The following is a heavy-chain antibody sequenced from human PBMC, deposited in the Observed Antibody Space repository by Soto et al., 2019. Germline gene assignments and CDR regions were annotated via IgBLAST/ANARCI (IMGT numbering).Heavy chain of an antibody. CDR3: ARVGYDFCFDY. D-gene: IGHD3-3*01. J-gene: IGHJ4*02. V-gene: IGHV3-30-3*01. CDR2: ISYDGSNK. CDR1: GFTFSSYA. Sequence: QVQLVESGGGVVQPGRSLRLSCAASGFTFSSYAMHWVRQAPGKGLEWVAVISYDGSNKYYADSVKGRSTISRDNSKNTLSLQMNSLRAEDTAVYYCARVGYDFCFDYWGQGTLVTVSS.